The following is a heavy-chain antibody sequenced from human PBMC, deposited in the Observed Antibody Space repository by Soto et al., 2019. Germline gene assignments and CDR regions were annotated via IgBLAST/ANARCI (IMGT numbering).Heavy chain of an antibody. CDR1: GYSFTHYG. V-gene: IGHV1-18*01. CDR2: VTGYDGTA. D-gene: IGHD1-26*01. J-gene: IGHJ4*02. CDR3: ARTTHEEPIFDY. Sequence: ASVNVSCKASGYSFTHYGISWVRQAPGQGLEWMGWVTGYDGTAKYEERFQGRVTMTTDTSTNTAYLDLRRLNSDDTAVYYCARTTHEEPIFDYWGLGTLVIVSS.